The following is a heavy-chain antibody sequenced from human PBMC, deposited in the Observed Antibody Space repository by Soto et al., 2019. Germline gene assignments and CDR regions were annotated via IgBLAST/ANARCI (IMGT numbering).Heavy chain of an antibody. CDR3: AKVGRRYSGYDWDY. V-gene: IGHV3-23*01. D-gene: IGHD5-12*01. CDR1: GFTFSSYA. Sequence: GSLRLSFAASGFTFSSYAMSWVRQAPGKGLEWVSAISGSGGSTYYADSVKGRFTISRDNSKNTLYLQMSSLRAEDTAVYYCAKVGRRYSGYDWDYWGQGTLVTVSS. CDR2: ISGSGGST. J-gene: IGHJ4*02.